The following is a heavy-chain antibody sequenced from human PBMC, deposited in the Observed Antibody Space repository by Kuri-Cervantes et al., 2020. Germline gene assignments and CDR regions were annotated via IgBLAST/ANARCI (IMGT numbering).Heavy chain of an antibody. V-gene: IGHV4-38-2*02. D-gene: IGHD4-17*01. CDR2: IYHSGST. CDR1: GYSISSGYY. CDR3: ARDSTPLTVTTDAFDI. Sequence: ESLKISCAVSGYSISSGYYWGWIRQPPGKGLEWIGSIYHSGSTYYNPSLKSRVTISVDTSKNQFSLKLSSVTAADTAVYYCARDSTPLTVTTDAFDIWGQGTMVTVSS. J-gene: IGHJ3*02.